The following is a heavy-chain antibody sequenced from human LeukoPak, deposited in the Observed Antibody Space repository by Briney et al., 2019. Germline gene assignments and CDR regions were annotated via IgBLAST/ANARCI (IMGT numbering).Heavy chain of an antibody. CDR3: AKGTQWLVVCDY. CDR1: GFTFSSYG. CDR2: ISSSGSYI. J-gene: IGHJ4*02. V-gene: IGHV3-21*04. Sequence: GGSLRLSCAASGFTFSSYGMNWVRQAPGKGLEWVSSISSSGSYIYYADSVKGRFTISRDKAKNTLYLQMNSLRAEDTAVYYCAKGTQWLVVCDYWGQGTLVTVSS. D-gene: IGHD6-19*01.